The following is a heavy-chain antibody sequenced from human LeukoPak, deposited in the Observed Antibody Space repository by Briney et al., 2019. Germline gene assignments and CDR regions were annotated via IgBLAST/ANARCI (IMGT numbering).Heavy chain of an antibody. Sequence: SETLSLTCTVSGGSVSSGSYYWSWIRQPPGKGLEWIGYIYYSGSTNYNPSLKSRVTISVDTSKNQFSLKLSSVTAADTAVYYCARVEDTAMVYGNYYFDYWDQETLVTVSS. CDR2: IYYSGST. V-gene: IGHV4-61*01. CDR3: ARVEDTAMVYGNYYFDY. CDR1: GGSVSSGSYY. D-gene: IGHD5-18*01. J-gene: IGHJ4*02.